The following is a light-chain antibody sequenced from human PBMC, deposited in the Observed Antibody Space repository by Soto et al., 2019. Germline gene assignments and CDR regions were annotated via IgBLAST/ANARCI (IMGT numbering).Light chain of an antibody. J-gene: IGKJ1*01. CDR2: GAS. CDR1: QCVSSSL. V-gene: IGKV3-20*01. CDR3: QHHNSYSEA. Sequence: IVLTQSPGTLAVSPGERATLSCWASQCVSSSLVAWYQQKPGQAPRLLIYGASSRAAGIPDRFSGSGSGTEFTLTISSLQPDDFATYYCQHHNSYSEAFGQGTEVDIK.